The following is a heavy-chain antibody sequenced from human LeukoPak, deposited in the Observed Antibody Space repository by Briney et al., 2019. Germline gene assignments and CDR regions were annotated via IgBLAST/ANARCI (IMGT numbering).Heavy chain of an antibody. D-gene: IGHD5-18*01. V-gene: IGHV1-69*06. Sequence: ASVKVFCKASGGTFSSYAISWVRHAPGQGLEWRGGIIPIFGTANYAQKFQGRVTITADKSTSTAYMELSGLRSEDTAVYDCARGDTAMVTHYYYMDVWGKGTTVTVSS. J-gene: IGHJ6*03. CDR2: IIPIFGTA. CDR3: ARGDTAMVTHYYYMDV. CDR1: GGTFSSYA.